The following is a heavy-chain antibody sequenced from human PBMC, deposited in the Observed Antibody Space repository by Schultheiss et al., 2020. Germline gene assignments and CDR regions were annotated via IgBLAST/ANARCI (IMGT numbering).Heavy chain of an antibody. D-gene: IGHD2-2*01. CDR2: IYHSGST. V-gene: IGHV4-31*03. Sequence: SETLSLTCTVSGGSISSGGYYWSWIRQHPGKGLEWIGYIYHSGSTYYNPSLKSRVTISVDTSKNQFSLKLSSVTAADTAVYYCARVECSSTSCYYYYYYGMDVWGQGTTVTVSS. J-gene: IGHJ6*02. CDR1: GGSISSGGYY. CDR3: ARVECSSTSCYYYYYYGMDV.